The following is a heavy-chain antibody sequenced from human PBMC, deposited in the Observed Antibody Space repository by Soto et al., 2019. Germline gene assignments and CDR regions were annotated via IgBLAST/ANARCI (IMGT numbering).Heavy chain of an antibody. Sequence: GPSVKVSCKASGYTFTSYYMHWVRQAPGQGLEWMGIINPSGGSTSYAQKFQGRVTMTRDTSTSTVYMELSSLRSEDTAVYYCARAHRVAAAGTLWFDPWGQGTLVTVSS. CDR2: INPSGGST. CDR1: GYTFTSYY. V-gene: IGHV1-46*01. J-gene: IGHJ5*02. D-gene: IGHD6-13*01. CDR3: ARAHRVAAAGTLWFDP.